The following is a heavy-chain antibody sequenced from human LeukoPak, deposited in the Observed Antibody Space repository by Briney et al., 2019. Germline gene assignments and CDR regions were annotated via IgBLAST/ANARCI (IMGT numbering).Heavy chain of an antibody. V-gene: IGHV4-39*07. CDR1: GDSISNSNYY. CDR3: ASYSGIYSAFEI. D-gene: IGHD1-26*01. CDR2: TFYNGGP. Sequence: NPSETLSLTCTASGDSISNSNYYWGWVRQSPGRGLEWLGNTFYNGGPYYNPSFKSRVAISVDTSKNHFSLTLNAVTAADTAVYYCASYSGIYSAFEIWSQGTLVTVSS. J-gene: IGHJ3*02.